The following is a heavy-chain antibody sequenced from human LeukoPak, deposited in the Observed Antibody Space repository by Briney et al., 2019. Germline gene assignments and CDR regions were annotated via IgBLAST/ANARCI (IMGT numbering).Heavy chain of an antibody. V-gene: IGHV3-72*01. CDR2: TRNKANSYTT. Sequence: GGSLRLSCAASGFTFSSHGMNWVRQAPGKGLEWVGRTRNKANSYTTEYAASVKGRFTISRDDSKNSLYLQMNSLKTEDTAVYYCARVRRDGYNSKAYYFDYWGQGTLVTVSS. J-gene: IGHJ4*02. CDR3: ARVRRDGYNSKAYYFDY. D-gene: IGHD5-24*01. CDR1: GFTFSSHG.